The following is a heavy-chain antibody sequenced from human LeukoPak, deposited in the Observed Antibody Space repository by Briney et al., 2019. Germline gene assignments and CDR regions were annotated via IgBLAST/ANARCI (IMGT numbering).Heavy chain of an antibody. V-gene: IGHV3-74*01. CDR3: AKGVYDSSTDAFDI. CDR2: INSDGSST. CDR1: GFTFSSYW. Sequence: QPGGSLRLSCAASGFTFSSYWLHWVRQAPGKGLVWVSRINSDGSSTSYADSVKGRFTISRDNAKNSLYLQMNSLRAEDMALYYCAKGVYDSSTDAFDIWGQGTMVTVSS. D-gene: IGHD3-22*01. J-gene: IGHJ3*02.